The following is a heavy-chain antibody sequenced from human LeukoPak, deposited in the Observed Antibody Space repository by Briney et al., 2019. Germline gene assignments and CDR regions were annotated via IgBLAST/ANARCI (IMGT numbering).Heavy chain of an antibody. CDR3: ARIDYVRDGPNAFDI. D-gene: IGHD3-10*02. CDR2: IYPGDSDT. Sequence: GESLKISCKGSGYSFTSYWIGWVRQMPGKGLEWMGIIYPGDSDTRYSPSFQGQVTISADKSISTAYLQWSSLKASDTAMYYCARIDYVRDGPNAFDIWGQGTMVTVSS. V-gene: IGHV5-51*01. J-gene: IGHJ3*02. CDR1: GYSFTSYW.